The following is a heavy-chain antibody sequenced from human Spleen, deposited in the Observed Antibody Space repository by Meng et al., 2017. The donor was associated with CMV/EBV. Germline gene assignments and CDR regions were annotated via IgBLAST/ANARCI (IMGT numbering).Heavy chain of an antibody. D-gene: IGHD6-25*01. CDR2: ISWNSGNM. CDR1: GFTFDDYA. Sequence: GGSLRLSCAASGFTFDDYAMHWVRQAPGKGLEWVSSISWNSGNMGYADSVEGRFTISRDNAKKSVYLQMNSLRPEDTALYYCAKGPGYQAAKFYFDYWGQGTLVTVSS. V-gene: IGHV3-9*01. CDR3: AKGPGYQAAKFYFDY. J-gene: IGHJ4*02.